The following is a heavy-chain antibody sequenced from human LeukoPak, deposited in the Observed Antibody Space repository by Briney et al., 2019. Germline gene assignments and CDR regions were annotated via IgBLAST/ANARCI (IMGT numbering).Heavy chain of an antibody. D-gene: IGHD3-10*01. Sequence: GGSLRLSCAASGFSFGSSWMSWVRQAPGKGLEWVANMKQDGSEKYYVDSVKGRFTISRDNAKNSLYLQMNSLRAEDTAVYYCARDATMANYAFDIWGQGTMVTVSS. V-gene: IGHV3-7*01. CDR3: ARDATMANYAFDI. CDR1: GFSFGSSW. J-gene: IGHJ3*02. CDR2: MKQDGSEK.